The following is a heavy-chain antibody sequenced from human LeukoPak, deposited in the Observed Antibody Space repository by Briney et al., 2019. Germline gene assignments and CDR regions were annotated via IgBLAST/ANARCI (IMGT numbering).Heavy chain of an antibody. CDR2: INHSGST. Sequence: SETLTLTCAVYGGSFSGYYWSWIRQPPGKGLEWIGEINHSGSTNYNPSLKSRVTISVDTSKNQFSLRLSSVTAADTAVYYCARDSGYYYDSTIDYWGQGTLVTVSS. CDR3: ARDSGYYYDSTIDY. CDR1: GGSFSGYY. D-gene: IGHD3-22*01. V-gene: IGHV4-34*01. J-gene: IGHJ4*02.